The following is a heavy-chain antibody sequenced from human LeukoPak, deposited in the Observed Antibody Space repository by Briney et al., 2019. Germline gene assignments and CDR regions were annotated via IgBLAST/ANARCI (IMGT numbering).Heavy chain of an antibody. V-gene: IGHV3-20*04. D-gene: IGHD2-2*01. CDR3: ARDWPVVPAPRFDP. CDR2: INWNGGST. CDR1: GFTFDDYG. J-gene: IGHJ5*02. Sequence: GGSLRLSCAASGFTFDDYGMSWVRQAPGKGLEWVSGINWNGGSTGYADSVKGRFTISRGNAKNSLYLQMNSLRAEDTAVYYCARDWPVVPAPRFDPWGQGTLVTVP.